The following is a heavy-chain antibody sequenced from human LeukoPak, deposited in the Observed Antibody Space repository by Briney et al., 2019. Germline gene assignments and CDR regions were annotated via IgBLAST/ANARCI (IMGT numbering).Heavy chain of an antibody. J-gene: IGHJ4*02. CDR2: ISPSGDST. D-gene: IGHD2-2*01. Sequence: GGSLRLSCAASGFTFNNYAMNWVRQAPGKGLEWVSHISPSGDSTYYADSVKGRFTISRDSSKNTLSLQMNSLRAEDTAVHYCAKIPKGGYFDYWGQGTLVTVSS. CDR3: AKIPKGGYFDY. V-gene: IGHV3-23*01. CDR1: GFTFNNYA.